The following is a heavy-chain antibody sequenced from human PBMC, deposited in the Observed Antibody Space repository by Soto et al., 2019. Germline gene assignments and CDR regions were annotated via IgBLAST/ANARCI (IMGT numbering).Heavy chain of an antibody. CDR2: ISSSSSTI. D-gene: IGHD2-2*01. Sequence: HPGGSLRLSCAASGFTFSSYSMNWVRQAPGKGLEWVSYISSSSSTIYYADSVKGRFTISRDNAKNSLYLQMNSLRAEDTAVYYCARTIVVVPAASYQFDYWGQGTLVTVSS. CDR3: ARTIVVVPAASYQFDY. CDR1: GFTFSSYS. V-gene: IGHV3-48*01. J-gene: IGHJ4*02.